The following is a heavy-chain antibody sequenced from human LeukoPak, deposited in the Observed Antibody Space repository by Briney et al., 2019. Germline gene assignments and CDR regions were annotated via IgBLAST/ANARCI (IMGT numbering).Heavy chain of an antibody. CDR1: GFIVSSNY. Sequence: PGGSLRLSCAASGFIVSSNYMSWVRQAPGKGLEGVSLIYSDGTTKYADSVKGRFTISRDNSKNTLYLQMNSLRAEDTAVYYCARHGGAPNWGQGTLVTFSS. D-gene: IGHD3-16*01. CDR3: ARHGGAPN. V-gene: IGHV3-66*04. J-gene: IGHJ4*02. CDR2: IYSDGTT.